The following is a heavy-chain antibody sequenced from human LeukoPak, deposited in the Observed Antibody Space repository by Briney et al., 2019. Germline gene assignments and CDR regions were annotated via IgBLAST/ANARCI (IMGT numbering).Heavy chain of an antibody. J-gene: IGHJ4*02. D-gene: IGHD5/OR15-5a*01. Sequence: GGSLRLSCAVSGFTFSSYGMHWVRQAPGKGLEWVAVIWYDGSNKYYADSVKGRFTISRDNSKNMLYLQMNSLRAEDTAVYYCARDHVYGGADYWGQGTLVTVSS. CDR2: IWYDGSNK. CDR3: ARDHVYGGADY. CDR1: GFTFSSYG. V-gene: IGHV3-33*01.